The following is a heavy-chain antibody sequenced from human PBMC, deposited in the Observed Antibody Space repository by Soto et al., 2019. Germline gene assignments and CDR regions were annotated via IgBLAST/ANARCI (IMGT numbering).Heavy chain of an antibody. V-gene: IGHV3-23*01. CDR1: GFTFINYA. CDR2: ISGGGDAT. CDR3: ARKVVGSTSRPDYWTFEP. J-gene: IGHJ2*01. Sequence: EVQLLESGGDSVQPGGSVRLSCAASGFTFINYAMNWVRQAPGKGLEWVSTISGGGDATFFADSVRGRFTFSRDNPKNTVTLQMNSLGVDDTAVYYCARKVVGSTSRPDYWTFEPLGRGTLVTVSS. D-gene: IGHD2-21*01.